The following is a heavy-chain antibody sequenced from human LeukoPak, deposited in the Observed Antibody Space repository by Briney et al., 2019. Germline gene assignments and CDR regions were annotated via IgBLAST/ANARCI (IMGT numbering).Heavy chain of an antibody. V-gene: IGHV4-4*02. CDR2: IHHSGST. Sequence: SETLSLTCAVSGGSISTNNWWTWVRQPPGKGLEWVGEIHHSGSTDYNPSLKSRVTISVDTSKNQFSLKLSSVTAADTAVYYCARDKSTIVASHDAFDIWGQGTMVTVSS. J-gene: IGHJ3*02. D-gene: IGHD3-22*01. CDR3: ARDKSTIVASHDAFDI. CDR1: GGSISTNNW.